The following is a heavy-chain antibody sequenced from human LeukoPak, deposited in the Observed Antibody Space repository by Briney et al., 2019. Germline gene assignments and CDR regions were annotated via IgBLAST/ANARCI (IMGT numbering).Heavy chain of an antibody. V-gene: IGHV3-74*01. CDR2: IKSDGRT. CDR1: GFTFSNYW. Sequence: GGSLRLSCAAAGFTFSNYWMHWVRQAPGKGLVWVSRIKSDGRTNYADSVKGRFTISRDNDKNTVSLQMNSLRAEDTGVYYCARAPCEIGGYYPEYFRHWGQGTLVTVSS. CDR3: ARAPCEIGGYYPEYFRH. J-gene: IGHJ1*01. D-gene: IGHD3-22*01.